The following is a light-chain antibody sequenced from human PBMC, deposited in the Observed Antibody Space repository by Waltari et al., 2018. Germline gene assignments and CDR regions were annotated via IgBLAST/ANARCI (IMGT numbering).Light chain of an antibody. CDR1: QSVSSN. J-gene: IGKJ4*01. CDR2: GAS. V-gene: IGKV3-15*01. CDR3: QHYNKRPLC. Sequence: ETVMTQSPATLSVSPGERATLSCRASQSVSSNLAWYQQIPGQAPRLLIYGASTRATGIPARFSGSGSGTDFTLTINNVQSEDSAVYYCQHYNKRPLCFCGGTKVEIK.